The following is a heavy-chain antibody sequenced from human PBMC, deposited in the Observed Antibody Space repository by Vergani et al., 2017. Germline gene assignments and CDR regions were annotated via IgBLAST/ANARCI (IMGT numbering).Heavy chain of an antibody. CDR1: GDSISSGVYY. Sequence: QVQLQESGPGLVKPSQTLFLTCSVSGDSISSGVYYWNWIRQHPGKGLEWIGYIYSTGSTHHNPSLRRRINMSVDTSKNQFSLKLYSVTAADTAMYYCARMGGYDEGDAFRIGYFDSWGPGILVTVSS. D-gene: IGHD3-22*01. V-gene: IGHV4-31*03. CDR3: ARMGGYDEGDAFRIGYFDS. J-gene: IGHJ4*02. CDR2: IYSTGST.